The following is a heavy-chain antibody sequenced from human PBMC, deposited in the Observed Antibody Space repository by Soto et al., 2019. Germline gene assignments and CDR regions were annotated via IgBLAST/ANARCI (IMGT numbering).Heavy chain of an antibody. J-gene: IGHJ6*03. CDR1: GFTFSSYA. CDR3: AKEGAVTMVRGVPGLGNYMDV. CDR2: TSGSGGST. V-gene: IGHV3-23*01. Sequence: GGSLRLSCAASGFTFSSYAMSWVRQAPGKGLEWVSATSGSGGSTYYADSVKGRFTISRDNSKNTLYLQMNSLRAEDTAVYYCAKEGAVTMVRGVPGLGNYMDVWGKGTTVTVSS. D-gene: IGHD3-10*01.